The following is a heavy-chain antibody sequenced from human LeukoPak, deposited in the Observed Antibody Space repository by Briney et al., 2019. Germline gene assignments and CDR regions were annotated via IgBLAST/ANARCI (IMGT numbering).Heavy chain of an antibody. Sequence: SETLSLTCAVPGGSISSSNWWSWVRQPPGKGLEWIGEIYHSGSTNYNPSLKSRVTISVDKSKNQFSLKLSSVTAADTAVYYCARRVEYYYDSSGYSKPHLGMDVWGQGTTVTVSS. D-gene: IGHD3-22*01. CDR3: ARRVEYYYDSSGYSKPHLGMDV. V-gene: IGHV4-4*02. CDR2: IYHSGST. J-gene: IGHJ6*02. CDR1: GGSISSSNW.